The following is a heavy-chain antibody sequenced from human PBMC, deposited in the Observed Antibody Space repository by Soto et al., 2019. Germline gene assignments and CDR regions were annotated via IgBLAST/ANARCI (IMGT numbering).Heavy chain of an antibody. D-gene: IGHD2-21*01. V-gene: IGHV3-33*01. J-gene: IGHJ6*02. CDR3: ASTNDKGIPPNYYYGMDV. CDR2: IWYDGSNK. CDR1: GFTFSSYG. Sequence: GGSLRLSCAASGFTFSSYGMHWVRQAPGKGLEWVAVIWYDGSNKYYADSVKGRFTISRDNSKNTLYLQMNSLRAEDTAVYYCASTNDKGIPPNYYYGMDVWGQGTTVTVSS.